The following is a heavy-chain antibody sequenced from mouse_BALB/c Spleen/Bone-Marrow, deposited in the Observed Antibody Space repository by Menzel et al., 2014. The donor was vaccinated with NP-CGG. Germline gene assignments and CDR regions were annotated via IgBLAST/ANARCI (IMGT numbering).Heavy chain of an antibody. CDR3: ARGKYGYDY. D-gene: IGHD2-10*02. J-gene: IGHJ2*01. CDR2: ISSGSSTT. CDR1: GFTFXSFG. Sequence: EVQGVESGGGLVQPGGSRKLSCAASGFTFXSFGVHWVRQAPEKGLEWVAYISSGSSTTYYADTVKGRFTITRDNPKNTLFLQMTSLRSEDTAMYYCARGKYGYDYWGQGTTLTVSS. V-gene: IGHV5-17*02.